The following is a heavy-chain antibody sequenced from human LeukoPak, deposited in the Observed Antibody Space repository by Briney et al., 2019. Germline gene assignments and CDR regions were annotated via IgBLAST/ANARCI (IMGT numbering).Heavy chain of an antibody. J-gene: IGHJ4*02. V-gene: IGHV3-23*01. Sequence: PGGSLRLSCAASGFTFSSYAMSWVRQAPGKGLEWVSAISGSGGSTYYADSVKGRFTISRDNSKNTLYLQMNSLRAEDTAVYYCAKLRSVVVPAAIGFGGDFDYWGQGTLVTVSS. CDR3: AKLRSVVVPAAIGFGGDFDY. CDR1: GFTFSSYA. CDR2: ISGSGGST. D-gene: IGHD2-2*01.